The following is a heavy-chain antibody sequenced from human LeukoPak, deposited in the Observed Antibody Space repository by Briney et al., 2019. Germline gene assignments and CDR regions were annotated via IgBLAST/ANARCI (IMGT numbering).Heavy chain of an antibody. CDR2: IYHSGST. J-gene: IGHJ5*02. D-gene: IGHD2-2*01. CDR1: GGSLSSGGYY. Sequence: SETLSLTCTVSGGSLSSGGYYWSWIRQPPGKGLEWIGYIYHSGSTYYNPSLKSRVTISVDRSKNQFSLKLSSVTATDTAVYYCARDRSVVPAASYNWFDPWGQGTLVTVSS. CDR3: ARDRSVVPAASYNWFDP. V-gene: IGHV4-30-2*01.